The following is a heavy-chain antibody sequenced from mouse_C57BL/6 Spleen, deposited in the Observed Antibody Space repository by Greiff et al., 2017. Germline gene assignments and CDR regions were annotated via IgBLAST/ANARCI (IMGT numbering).Heavy chain of an antibody. CDR1: GYTFTSYW. V-gene: IGHV1-64*01. J-gene: IGHJ1*03. CDR3: ARCGDGYYWYIDV. D-gene: IGHD2-3*01. CDR2: IHPNSGST. Sequence: QVQLQQPGAELVKPGASVKLSCKASGYTFTSYWMHWVKQRPGQGLEWIGMIHPNSGSTNYNEKFKSKATLTVDKSSSTAYMQLSSLTSEDSAVYYCARCGDGYYWYIDVWGTGTTVTVSS.